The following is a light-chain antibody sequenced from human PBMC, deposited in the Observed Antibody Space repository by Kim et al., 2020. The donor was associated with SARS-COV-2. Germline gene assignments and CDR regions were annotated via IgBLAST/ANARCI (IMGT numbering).Light chain of an antibody. CDR2: MVS. CDR1: QSLVHSDGNTY. Sequence: DVVMTQSPLSLPVTLGQPASISCRSSQSLVHSDGNTYLNWFQQRPGQSPRRLFYMVSNRDSGVPDRFSGSGSGTDFTLKISRVEAEDVGVYYCMQGTHWPRTFGQGTKVDIK. J-gene: IGKJ1*01. V-gene: IGKV2-30*02. CDR3: MQGTHWPRT.